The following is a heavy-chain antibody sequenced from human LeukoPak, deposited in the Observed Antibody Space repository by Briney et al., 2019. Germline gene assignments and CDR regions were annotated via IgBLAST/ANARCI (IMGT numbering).Heavy chain of an antibody. V-gene: IGHV3-66*01. CDR1: GFTVSSNF. D-gene: IGHD1-26*01. Sequence: GGSLRLSCAASGFTVSSNFMSWVRQAPGKGLEWVSVIYSGDSTFYADSVKGRFTISRDNSNTLYLQMNSLRAEDTAVYYCARGEVFDYWGQGTLVTVSS. J-gene: IGHJ4*02. CDR2: IYSGDST. CDR3: ARGEVFDY.